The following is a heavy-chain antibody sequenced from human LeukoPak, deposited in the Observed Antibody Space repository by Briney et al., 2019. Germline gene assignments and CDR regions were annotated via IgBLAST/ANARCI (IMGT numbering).Heavy chain of an antibody. J-gene: IGHJ4*02. CDR3: AKDGSSSWYGGDDY. V-gene: IGHV3-23*01. CDR1: GFTFSSYA. CDR2: ISGSGGST. D-gene: IGHD6-13*01. Sequence: PGGSLRLSCAASGFTFSSYAMSWVRQAPGKGLEWVSAISGSGGSTYYADSVKGRFTISRDNSKNTLYLQMNSLRAEDTAVYYCAKDGSSSWYGGDDYWGQGTLVTVSS.